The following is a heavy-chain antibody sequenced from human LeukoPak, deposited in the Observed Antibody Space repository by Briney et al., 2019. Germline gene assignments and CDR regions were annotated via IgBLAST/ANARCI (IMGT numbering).Heavy chain of an antibody. CDR1: GYTFTGYY. CDR3: ARDQAEAYGARDFDY. J-gene: IGHJ4*02. V-gene: IGHV1-18*04. CDR2: ISAYNGNT. D-gene: IGHD4-17*01. Sequence: ASVKVSCKTSGYTFTGYYMHWVRQAPGQGLEWMGWISAYNGNTNYAQKLQGRVTMTTDTSTSTAYMELRSLRSDDTAVYYCARDQAEAYGARDFDYWGQGTLVTVSS.